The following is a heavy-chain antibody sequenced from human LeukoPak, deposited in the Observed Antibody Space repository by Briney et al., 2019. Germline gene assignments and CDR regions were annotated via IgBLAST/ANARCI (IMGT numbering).Heavy chain of an antibody. D-gene: IGHD2-2*01. CDR1: GGSFSGYY. CDR2: IYYSGST. CDR3: ARDHCSSTSCYHWFDP. Sequence: SETLSLTCAVYGGSFSGYYWSWIRQHPGKGLEWIGYIYYSGSTYYNPSLKSRVTISVDTSKNQFSLKLSSVTAADTAVYYCARDHCSSTSCYHWFDPWGQGTLVTVSS. V-gene: IGHV4-31*11. J-gene: IGHJ5*02.